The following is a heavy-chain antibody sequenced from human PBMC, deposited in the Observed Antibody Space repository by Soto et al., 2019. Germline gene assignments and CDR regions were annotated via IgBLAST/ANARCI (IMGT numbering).Heavy chain of an antibody. Sequence: QVQLQESGPGLVKPSETLSLTCTVSGGSISSYYWSWIRQPPGKGLEWIGYIYYSGSTNYNPSLKSXXTXSXXTSKNQYSLTLRSVTAAHTAVYYCARAPGPRPFDPWGQGTLVTVSS. CDR2: IYYSGST. CDR3: ARAPGPRPFDP. CDR1: GGSISSYY. J-gene: IGHJ5*02. V-gene: IGHV4-59*01.